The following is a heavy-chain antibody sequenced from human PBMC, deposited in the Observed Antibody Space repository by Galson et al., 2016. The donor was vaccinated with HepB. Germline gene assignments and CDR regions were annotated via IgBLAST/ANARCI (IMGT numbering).Heavy chain of an antibody. Sequence: SLRLSCAASGFTFSSYAMSWVRQAPGKGLEWVSAISGSGGGTYYADSVKSRFTISRDNSKNTLYLQMNSLKTEDTGVYYCVRGSTAPDVWGKGTTVTVSS. CDR1: GFTFSSYA. D-gene: IGHD1-26*01. V-gene: IGHV3-23*01. J-gene: IGHJ6*04. CDR3: VRGSTAPDV. CDR2: ISGSGGGT.